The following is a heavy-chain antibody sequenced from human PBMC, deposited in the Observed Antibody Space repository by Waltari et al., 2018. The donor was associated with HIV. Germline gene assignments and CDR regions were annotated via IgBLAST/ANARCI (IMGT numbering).Heavy chain of an antibody. CDR2: IIPALGST. J-gene: IGHJ6*02. Sequence: QDQLVQSGAEVRKPGSSVKVSCTASADTFNSYALNWVRQAPGQGPEWLGRIIPALGSTNYAPRFRGRVTITADKSTTTAYMELSRLTSEDTAVYFCARAGLRQLGRPYYYGLDVWGQGTTVTVSS. V-gene: IGHV1-69*04. CDR3: ARAGLRQLGRPYYYGLDV. D-gene: IGHD6-6*01. CDR1: ADTFNSYA.